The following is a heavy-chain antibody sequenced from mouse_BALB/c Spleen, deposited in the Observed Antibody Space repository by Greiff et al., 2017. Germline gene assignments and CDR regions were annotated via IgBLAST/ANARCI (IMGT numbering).Heavy chain of an antibody. D-gene: IGHD1-1*01. Sequence: EVKVVESGGGLVKPGGSLKLSCAASGFAFSSYDMSWVRQTPEKRLEWVAYISSGGGSTYYPDTVKGRFTISRDNAKNTLYLQMSSLKSEDTAMYYCARSDYYGSSQFAYWGQGTLVTVSA. CDR2: ISSGGGST. V-gene: IGHV5-12-1*01. CDR1: GFAFSSYD. J-gene: IGHJ3*01. CDR3: ARSDYYGSSQFAY.